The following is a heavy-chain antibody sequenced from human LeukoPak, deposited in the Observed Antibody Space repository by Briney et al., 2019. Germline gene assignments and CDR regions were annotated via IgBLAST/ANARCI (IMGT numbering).Heavy chain of an antibody. CDR2: MNPNSGNT. CDR1: GYTFTSYD. CDR3: ARSGYDFHYYYMDV. Sequence: ASVKVSCKASGYTFTSYDINWVRQATGQGLEWMGWMNPNSGNTGYAQKFQGRVTITRNTSISTAYMELSSLRSEDTAVYYCARSGYDFHYYYMDVWGKGTTVTVSS. J-gene: IGHJ6*03. D-gene: IGHD5-12*01. V-gene: IGHV1-8*03.